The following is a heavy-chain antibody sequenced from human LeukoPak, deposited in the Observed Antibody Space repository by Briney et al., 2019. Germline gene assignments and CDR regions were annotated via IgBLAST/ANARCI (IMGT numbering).Heavy chain of an antibody. Sequence: PGGSLRLSCAASGFTVSYNYMSWVRQAPGKGLEWVSIVYRGGSTYYADSVKGRLTISRDNSKNTLYLEMNSLRAEDTAIYYCARGGYNTSYYFDCWGQGILVTVSS. J-gene: IGHJ4*01. V-gene: IGHV3-53*01. D-gene: IGHD1-14*01. CDR2: VYRGGST. CDR3: ARGGYNTSYYFDC. CDR1: GFTVSYNY.